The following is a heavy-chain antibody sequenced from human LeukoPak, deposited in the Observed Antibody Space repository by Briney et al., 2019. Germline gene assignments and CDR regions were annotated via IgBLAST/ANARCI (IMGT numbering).Heavy chain of an antibody. CDR3: VGKFLGY. J-gene: IGHJ4*02. CDR1: GFTLSSYS. D-gene: IGHD1-26*01. CDR2: IKSKNDGETT. Sequence: GGSLRLSCAASGFTLSSYSINWVRQAPGKGLEWVGRIKSKNDGETTDYTAPVKGRFTISRDDSKNTLYLQMNSLKTEDTAVYYCVGKFLGYWGRGTLVTVSS. V-gene: IGHV3-15*05.